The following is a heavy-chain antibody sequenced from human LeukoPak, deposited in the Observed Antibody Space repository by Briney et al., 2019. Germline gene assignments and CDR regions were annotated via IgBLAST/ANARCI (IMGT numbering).Heavy chain of an antibody. V-gene: IGHV5-51*01. CDR3: ARSLIPAAGPFDY. D-gene: IGHD6-13*01. Sequence: GESLQISCKGSGYSFTSYWIGWVRQMPGKGLEWMGIIYPGDSDTRYSPSFQGQVTISADKSISTAYLQWSSLKASDTAMYYCARSLIPAAGPFDYWGQGTLVTVSS. J-gene: IGHJ4*02. CDR2: IYPGDSDT. CDR1: GYSFTSYW.